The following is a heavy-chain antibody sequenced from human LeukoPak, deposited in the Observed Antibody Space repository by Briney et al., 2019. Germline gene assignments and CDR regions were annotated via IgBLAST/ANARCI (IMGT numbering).Heavy chain of an antibody. CDR3: ARILNSYGYYPVGY. J-gene: IGHJ4*02. CDR1: GFTFSSYA. D-gene: IGHD5-18*01. CDR2: ISYDGSNK. Sequence: GGSLRLSCAASGFTFSSYAMHWVRQAPGKGLEWVAVISYDGSNKYYADSVKGRFTISRDNSKNTLYLQMNSLRAEDTAVYYCARILNSYGYYPVGYWGQGTLVTVSS. V-gene: IGHV3-30-3*01.